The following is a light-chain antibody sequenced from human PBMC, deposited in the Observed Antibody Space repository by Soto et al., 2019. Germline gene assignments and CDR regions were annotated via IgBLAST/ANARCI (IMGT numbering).Light chain of an antibody. CDR1: QSVCSSC. Sequence: DIVLTQSPGTLSLSPGERATLSCRASQSVCSSCLAWYQQKPGQAPRLLIYGASSRATGIPDRFSGSGSGTDFTLTISRLEPEDFAVYYCQQYDSSPQTFGLGTKLEIK. V-gene: IGKV3-20*01. CDR2: GAS. J-gene: IGKJ2*01. CDR3: QQYDSSPQT.